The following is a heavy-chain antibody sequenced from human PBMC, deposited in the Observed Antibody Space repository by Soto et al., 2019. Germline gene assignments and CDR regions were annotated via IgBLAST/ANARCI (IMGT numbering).Heavy chain of an antibody. J-gene: IGHJ3*02. CDR3: ARRGVANSRDAFDI. CDR1: GGTFSNYA. CDR2: AIPVSGST. D-gene: IGHD1-26*01. V-gene: IGHV1-69*01. Sequence: QVQLVQSGAEVKKPGTSVKVSYEVSGGTFSNYAITWVRQAPGQGLEWLGGAIPVSGSTNYAQKFQGRVTITAGESATTTFMELSSLRSDDTAVYYCARRGVANSRDAFDIWGQGTLVTVS.